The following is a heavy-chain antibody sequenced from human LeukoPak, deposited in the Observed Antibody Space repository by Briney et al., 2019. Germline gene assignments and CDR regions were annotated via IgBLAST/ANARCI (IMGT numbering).Heavy chain of an antibody. CDR1: GHTFTGYY. J-gene: IGHJ4*02. V-gene: IGHV1-2*02. CDR2: INPNSGGT. D-gene: IGHD6-19*01. CDR3: AQSSGWDSLKY. Sequence: ASVKVSCKASGHTFTGYYMHWVRQAPGQGLGWMGWINPNSGGTNHAQKFQGRVSMTRDTSISTAYMELSRLRSDDTAVYYCAQSSGWDSLKYWGQGTLVTVSS.